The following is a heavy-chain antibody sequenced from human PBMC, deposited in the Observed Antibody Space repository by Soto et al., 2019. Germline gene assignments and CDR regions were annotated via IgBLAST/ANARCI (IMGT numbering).Heavy chain of an antibody. CDR2: ISYDGSNK. CDR1: GFTFSSYA. J-gene: IGHJ6*02. V-gene: IGHV3-30-3*01. Sequence: QVQLVESGGGVVQPGRSLRLSCAASGFTFSSYAMHWVRQAPGKGLEWVAVISYDGSNKYYADSVKGRFTISRDNSKKPLYLQMNRLGAEDTSVYYSARDRKYSSGWSFYYGMDVWGQGTTVTVSS. D-gene: IGHD6-19*01. CDR3: ARDRKYSSGWSFYYGMDV.